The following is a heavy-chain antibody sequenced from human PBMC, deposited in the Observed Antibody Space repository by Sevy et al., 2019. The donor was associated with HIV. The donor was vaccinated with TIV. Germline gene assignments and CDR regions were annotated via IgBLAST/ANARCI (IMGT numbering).Heavy chain of an antibody. D-gene: IGHD3-16*01. CDR1: GFTFNNFW. Sequence: GGSLRLSCVASGFTFNNFWMAWVRQAPGKGLEWFANIKPDGSESNHVGSVKGRFTISRDNPKNSLYLQMNSLTAEDTAAYYCARAVGGGYFDYWGQGTLVTVSS. V-gene: IGHV3-7*03. CDR3: ARAVGGGYFDY. CDR2: IKPDGSES. J-gene: IGHJ4*01.